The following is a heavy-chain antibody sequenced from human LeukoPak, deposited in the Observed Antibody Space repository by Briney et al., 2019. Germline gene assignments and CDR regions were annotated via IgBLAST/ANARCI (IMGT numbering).Heavy chain of an antibody. D-gene: IGHD6-13*01. J-gene: IGHJ5*02. V-gene: IGHV4-34*01. CDR2: INHSGST. Sequence: SETLSLTCAVYGGSFSGYYWSWIRQPPGKGLEWIGEINHSGSTNYNPSLKSRVTISVDTSKNQFSLKLSSVTAADTAVYYCAKPPGIAAAWFDPWGQGTLVSVSS. CDR3: AKPPGIAAAWFDP. CDR1: GGSFSGYY.